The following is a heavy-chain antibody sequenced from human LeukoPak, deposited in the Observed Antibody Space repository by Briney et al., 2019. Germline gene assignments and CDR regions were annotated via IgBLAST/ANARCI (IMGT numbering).Heavy chain of an antibody. D-gene: IGHD6-19*01. CDR1: GFTFSSYW. CDR2: IKQDGSEK. J-gene: IGHJ4*02. Sequence: PGGSLRLSCAPSGFTFSSYWMSWVRQAPGKGREWVANIKQDGSEKNYVDSEKGRFTISRDNAKKSLYLQMNSLRAEDTAVYYCARDKLGGSMAGSNFDYWGQGTLVTVSS. V-gene: IGHV3-7*01. CDR3: ARDKLGGSMAGSNFDY.